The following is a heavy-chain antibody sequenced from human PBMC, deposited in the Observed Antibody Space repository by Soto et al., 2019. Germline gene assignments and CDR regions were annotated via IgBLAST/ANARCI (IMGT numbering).Heavy chain of an antibody. CDR3: ARVIRNEPAYIWGSYRYTLDAFDI. D-gene: IGHD3-16*02. J-gene: IGHJ3*02. CDR2: ISAYNGNT. V-gene: IGHV1-18*01. Sequence: QVQLVQSGAEVKKPGASVKVSCKASGYTFTSYGISWVRQAPGQGLEWMGWISAYNGNTNYAQKLQGRVTMTTDTSTSTAYMELRSLRSDDTAVYYCARVIRNEPAYIWGSYRYTLDAFDIWGQGTMVTVSS. CDR1: GYTFTSYG.